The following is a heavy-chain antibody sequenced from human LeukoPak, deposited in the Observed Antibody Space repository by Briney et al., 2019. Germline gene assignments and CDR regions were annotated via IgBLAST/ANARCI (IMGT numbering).Heavy chain of an antibody. CDR3: AELGITMIGGV. D-gene: IGHD3-10*02. J-gene: IGHJ6*04. V-gene: IGHV3-7*01. CDR1: GFTFSSYG. Sequence: PGGSLRLSCGAAGFTFSSYGMHWVRQAPGKGLEWVANIKQDGSEKYYVDSVKGRFTISRDNAKNSLYLQMNSLRAENTAVYYCAELGITMIGGVWGKGTTVTISS. CDR2: IKQDGSEK.